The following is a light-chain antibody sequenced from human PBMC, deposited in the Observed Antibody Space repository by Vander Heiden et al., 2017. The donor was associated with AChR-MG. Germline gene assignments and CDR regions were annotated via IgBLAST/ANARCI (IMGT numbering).Light chain of an antibody. J-gene: IGLJ2*01. Sequence: SALTQPASVSGSPGQSITISCTATSSDIGGLDYVSWYQQPPGRAPKLIIYDVIHRPSGISNRFSGSKSGNTASLTISGLLAEDEADYYCTSYTDITTVIFGGGTKVTVL. CDR3: TSYTDITTVI. V-gene: IGLV2-14*03. CDR1: SSDIGGLDY. CDR2: DVI.